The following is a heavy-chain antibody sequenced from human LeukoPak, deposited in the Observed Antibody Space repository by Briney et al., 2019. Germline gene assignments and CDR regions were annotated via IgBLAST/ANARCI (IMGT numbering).Heavy chain of an antibody. D-gene: IGHD1-26*01. Sequence: SETLSLTCTVSGGSISSSSYYWGWIRQPPGKGLEWIGSIYYSGSTYYNPSLKSRVTISVDTPKNQFSLKLSSVTAADTAVYYCARARIVGATPDWFDPWGQGTLVTVSS. J-gene: IGHJ5*02. V-gene: IGHV4-39*07. CDR1: GGSISSSSYY. CDR3: ARARIVGATPDWFDP. CDR2: IYYSGST.